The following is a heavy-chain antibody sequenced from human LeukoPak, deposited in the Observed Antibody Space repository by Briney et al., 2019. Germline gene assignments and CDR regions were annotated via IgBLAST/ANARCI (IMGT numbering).Heavy chain of an antibody. J-gene: IGHJ6*02. Sequence: GGSLRLSCAASGFTFSSYSMNWVRQAPGKGLEWVSYISSSSSTIYYADSVKGRFTISRDNAKNSLYLQMNSLRAEDTAVYYCAREYYYGSGWGQGTTVTVSS. CDR1: GFTFSSYS. CDR3: AREYYYGSG. CDR2: ISSSSSTI. V-gene: IGHV3-48*04. D-gene: IGHD3-10*01.